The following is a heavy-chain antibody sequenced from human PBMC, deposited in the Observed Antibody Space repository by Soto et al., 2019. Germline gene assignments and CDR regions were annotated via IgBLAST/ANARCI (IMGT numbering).Heavy chain of an antibody. CDR3: ARDPQYSGSLSGGGDAFDI. CDR1: GYSFTSCG. D-gene: IGHD1-26*01. V-gene: IGHV1-18*01. CDR2: ISVYNGNT. Sequence: ASVKVSCKASGYSFTSCGITWVRQAPGQGLEWIGWISVYNGNTHYAESLQGRVTMTTDTSTSTAYMELRSLTSDDTAMYYCARDPQYSGSLSGGGDAFDIWGQGTMVTVSS. J-gene: IGHJ3*02.